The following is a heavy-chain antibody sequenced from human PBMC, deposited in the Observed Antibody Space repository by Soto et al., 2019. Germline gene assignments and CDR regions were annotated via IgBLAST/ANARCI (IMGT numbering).Heavy chain of an antibody. Sequence: ESGGGVVQPGRSLRLSCAASGFTFSSYAMHWVRQAPGKGLEWVAVISYDGSNKYYADSVKGRFTISRDNSKNTLYLQMNSLRAEDTAVYYCARSQAVAGTLFYYYYGMDVWGQGTTVTVSS. CDR1: GFTFSSYA. V-gene: IGHV3-30-3*01. CDR3: ARSQAVAGTLFYYYYGMDV. D-gene: IGHD6-19*01. J-gene: IGHJ6*02. CDR2: ISYDGSNK.